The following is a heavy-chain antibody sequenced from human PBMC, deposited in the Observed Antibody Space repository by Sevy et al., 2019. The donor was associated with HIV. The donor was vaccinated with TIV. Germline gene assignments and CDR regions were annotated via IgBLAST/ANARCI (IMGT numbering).Heavy chain of an antibody. CDR2: IYGSSGAT. J-gene: IGHJ3*02. V-gene: IGHV3-23*01. CDR1: GFTFISYA. Sequence: GGSLRLSCKPSGFTFISYAMNWVRQAPGKGLEWVSTIYGSSGATYYGDSVKGRFTISRDNSKNTLYLQMNSLRTEDTAVYYCAGGRYDSSGSFDAFDIWGQGTMATVSS. CDR3: AGGRYDSSGSFDAFDI. D-gene: IGHD3-22*01.